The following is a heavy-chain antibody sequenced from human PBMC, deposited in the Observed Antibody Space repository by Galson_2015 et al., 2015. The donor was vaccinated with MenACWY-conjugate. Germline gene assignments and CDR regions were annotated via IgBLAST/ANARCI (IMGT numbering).Heavy chain of an antibody. J-gene: IGHJ2*01. V-gene: IGHV3-23*01. CDR2: ISNTGGLT. Sequence: SLRLSCAASGFPFSNHGMSWVRQAPGKGMEWVSSISNTGGLTYYADSVRGRFTSSRDNSKNTLYLQLNSLSAGDTAMYYCAKIRKTGNGYFDLWGRGTLVTVSS. CDR3: AKIRKTGNGYFDL. CDR1: GFPFSNHG.